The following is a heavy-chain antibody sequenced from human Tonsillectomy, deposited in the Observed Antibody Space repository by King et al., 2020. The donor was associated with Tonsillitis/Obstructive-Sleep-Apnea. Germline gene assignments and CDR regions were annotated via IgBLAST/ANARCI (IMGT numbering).Heavy chain of an antibody. CDR2: INHSGST. D-gene: IGHD3-3*01. CDR3: ASRFLFSPWSGRGEYAFDL. Sequence: VQLQQWGAGLLKPSETLSLTCAVYGGSFSGYYWSWIRQSPGKGLEWIGEINHSGSTNYKPSLKSRVIISVDTSKNQFSLKLSSVTAADTAVYYCASRFLFSPWSGRGEYAFDLWGQGTMVIVSS. J-gene: IGHJ3*01. V-gene: IGHV4-34*01. CDR1: GGSFSGYY.